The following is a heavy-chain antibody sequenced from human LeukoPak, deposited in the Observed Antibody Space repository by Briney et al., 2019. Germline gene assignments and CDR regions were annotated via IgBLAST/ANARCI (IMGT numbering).Heavy chain of an antibody. D-gene: IGHD6-13*01. V-gene: IGHV3-30-3*01. CDR3: ARDSSDTSSWPYYCDY. J-gene: IGHJ4*02. Sequence: GGSLRLSCAASGFTFSNHAIYWVRQAPGEGLEWVAIISYDGSSAYYADSVKGRFTISRDNAKNTLYLQMNSLRDEDTAVYHCARDSSDTSSWPYYCDYWGQGTLVTVSS. CDR1: GFTFSNHA. CDR2: ISYDGSSA.